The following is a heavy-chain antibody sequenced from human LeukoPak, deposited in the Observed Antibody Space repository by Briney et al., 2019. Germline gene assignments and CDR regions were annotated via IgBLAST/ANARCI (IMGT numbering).Heavy chain of an antibody. CDR1: GYTFSSYG. CDR2: ISAYNGNT. J-gene: IGHJ4*02. CDR3: ARDLTSDGIIDWYTFDY. D-gene: IGHD3-9*01. Sequence: ASVTVSCKASGYTFSSYGISWVRQAPGQGLEWMGWISAYNGNTSYAQNLQGRVTMTTDTSTSTAYMELRSLRSDDTAVYYCARDLTSDGIIDWYTFDYWGQGTLVTVSS. V-gene: IGHV1-18*01.